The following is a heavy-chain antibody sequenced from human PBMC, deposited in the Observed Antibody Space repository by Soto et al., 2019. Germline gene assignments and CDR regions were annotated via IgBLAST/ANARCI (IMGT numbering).Heavy chain of an antibody. CDR3: ATFPNYYGG. V-gene: IGHV3-21*06. J-gene: IGHJ4*02. Sequence: EVQLVESGGGLVKPGGSLRLSCAASGFTFSTHSMNWVRQAPGKGPEWVSSINDKSNYIFYADSVKGRFTISRDNAKNSLDLQMNSLRDDDTAVYYCATFPNYYGGWGKGTLVTVSA. CDR2: INDKSNYI. CDR1: GFTFSTHS.